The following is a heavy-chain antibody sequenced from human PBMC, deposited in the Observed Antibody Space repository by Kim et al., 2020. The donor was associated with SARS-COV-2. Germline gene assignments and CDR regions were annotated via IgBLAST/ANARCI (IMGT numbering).Heavy chain of an antibody. V-gene: IGHV3-48*02. Sequence: FSADSVKGRFTTSRDNAKNSLHLQMNSLKDEDTAVYHCVRDRMGGAFDIWGQGTLVTVSS. CDR3: VRDRMGGAFDI. J-gene: IGHJ3*02. D-gene: IGHD3-16*01.